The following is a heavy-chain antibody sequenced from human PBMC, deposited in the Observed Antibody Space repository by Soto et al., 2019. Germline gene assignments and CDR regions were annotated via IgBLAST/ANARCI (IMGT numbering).Heavy chain of an antibody. J-gene: IGHJ4*02. Sequence: SETLSLTCSVSGGSISSGGYSLSWIRQPPGKGLEWIGYIYHSGSTYYNPSLKSRVTISVDRSKNQFSLKLSSVTAADTAVYYCARFSDSSSWYFDYWGQGTLVTVSS. CDR1: GGSISSGGYS. CDR2: IYHSGST. V-gene: IGHV4-30-2*01. CDR3: ARFSDSSSWYFDY. D-gene: IGHD6-13*01.